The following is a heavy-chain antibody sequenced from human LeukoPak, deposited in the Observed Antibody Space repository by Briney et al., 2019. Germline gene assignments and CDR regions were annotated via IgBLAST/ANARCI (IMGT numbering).Heavy chain of an antibody. D-gene: IGHD1-26*01. V-gene: IGHV3-48*03. Sequence: GGSLRLSCAASGFTFSSYEMNWVRQAPGKGLEWVSYISSSGSTIYDADSVKGRFTISRDNAKNSLYLQMNSLRAEDTAVYYCARDRAPWGYWGQGTLVTVSS. CDR2: ISSSGSTI. CDR3: ARDRAPWGY. J-gene: IGHJ4*02. CDR1: GFTFSSYE.